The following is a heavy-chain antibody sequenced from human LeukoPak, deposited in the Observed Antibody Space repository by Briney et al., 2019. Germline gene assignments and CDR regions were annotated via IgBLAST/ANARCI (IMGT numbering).Heavy chain of an antibody. CDR1: GFTYSSYG. D-gene: IGHD5-18*01. CDR3: ARGEGYSYGYY. J-gene: IGHJ4*02. Sequence: PGGCLRLSCAASGFTYSSYGRHWVRQAPGKGLEWVAVIWYDGSNKYYADSVKGRFTISRDNSKNTLYLQMNSLRAEDTAVYYCARGEGYSYGYYWGQGTLVTVSS. V-gene: IGHV3-33*01. CDR2: IWYDGSNK.